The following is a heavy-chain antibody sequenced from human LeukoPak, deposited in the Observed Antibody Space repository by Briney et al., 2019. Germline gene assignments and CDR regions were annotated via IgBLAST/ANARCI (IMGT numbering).Heavy chain of an antibody. CDR1: TCAISSYY. Sequence: SETLSRTCTGSTCAISSYYWSRIRLPPGKGLEWIGYLSKSGNTNYSPSLKSRVTIFGDTSKNQFFLKLSSVTAADTAVYYCARARYVNSFYAFDIWGQGTLVTVSS. D-gene: IGHD3-9*01. CDR3: ARARYVNSFYAFDI. V-gene: IGHV4-59*01. CDR2: LSKSGNT. J-gene: IGHJ3*02.